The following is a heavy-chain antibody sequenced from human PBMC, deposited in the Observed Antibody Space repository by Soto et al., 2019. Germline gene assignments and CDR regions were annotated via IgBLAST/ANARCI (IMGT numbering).Heavy chain of an antibody. CDR2: ISGSGGST. CDR1: GFTVRSNY. CDR3: AKDGIAAASRTFDI. Sequence: EVQLVESGGGLVQPGGSLRLSCAASGFTVRSNYMSWVRQAPGKGLEWVSVISGSGGSTYYADSVKGRFTISRDNSKNTLYLQMNSLRAEDTAVYYCAKDGIAAASRTFDIWGQGTMVTVSS. J-gene: IGHJ3*02. V-gene: IGHV3-23*04. D-gene: IGHD6-13*01.